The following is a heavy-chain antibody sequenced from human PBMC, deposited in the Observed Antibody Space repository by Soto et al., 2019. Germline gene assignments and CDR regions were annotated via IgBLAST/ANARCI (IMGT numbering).Heavy chain of an antibody. J-gene: IGHJ4*02. D-gene: IGHD3-9*01. CDR2: IYYSGST. CDR3: ARAGYFDWYTCFDY. V-gene: IGHV4-31*03. Sequence: QVQLQESGPGLVKPSQTLSLTCTVSGGSISSGGYYWNWIRQHPGKGLEWIGYIYYSGSTYYNPSLKSRVTISVDTSKNQFSLKLSSVTAADTAVYYCARAGYFDWYTCFDYWGQGTLVTVSS. CDR1: GGSISSGGYY.